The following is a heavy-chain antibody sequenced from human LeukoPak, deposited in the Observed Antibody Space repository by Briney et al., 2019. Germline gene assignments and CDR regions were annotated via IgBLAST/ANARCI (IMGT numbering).Heavy chain of an antibody. Sequence: WASVKVSCKASGYTFTNYDINWVRQAAGQGLEWMGWMNPNSGDTDYVAKFQGRVTMTRDTSMTTAYMELSSLRSDATAVYYCTRSGFGGGVHFDYWGQGTPVTVSS. CDR1: GYTFTNYD. D-gene: IGHD3-16*01. V-gene: IGHV1-8*01. CDR3: TRSGFGGGVHFDY. J-gene: IGHJ4*02. CDR2: MNPNSGDT.